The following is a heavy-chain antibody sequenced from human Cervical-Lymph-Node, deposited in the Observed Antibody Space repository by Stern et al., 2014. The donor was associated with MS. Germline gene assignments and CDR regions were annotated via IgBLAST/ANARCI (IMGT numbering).Heavy chain of an antibody. V-gene: IGHV3-30*03. Sequence: DQLVESGGAVVQPGRSLRLSCAASGFTFSSYGMHLVRQAPGKGLEWVTGISYDGNHKYYAASVKGRFTISRDNSKNTLHLQMNSVTPDDTAIYYCARDYEDTSMLFDHWGQGTLVTVSS. D-gene: IGHD2-8*01. CDR2: ISYDGNHK. CDR1: GFTFSSYG. CDR3: ARDYEDTSMLFDH. J-gene: IGHJ4*02.